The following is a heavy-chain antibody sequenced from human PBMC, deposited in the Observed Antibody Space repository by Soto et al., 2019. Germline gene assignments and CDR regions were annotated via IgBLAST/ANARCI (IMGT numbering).Heavy chain of an antibody. D-gene: IGHD2-15*01. Sequence: GGSLRLSCAASGFTFSSYGMHWARQAPGKGLEWVAVIWYDGSNKYYADSVKGRFTISRDNSKNTLYLQMNSLRAEDTAVYYCARDSMRYCSGGSCYAGGYWGQGTLVTVSS. CDR2: IWYDGSNK. CDR1: GFTFSSYG. J-gene: IGHJ4*02. CDR3: ARDSMRYCSGGSCYAGGY. V-gene: IGHV3-33*01.